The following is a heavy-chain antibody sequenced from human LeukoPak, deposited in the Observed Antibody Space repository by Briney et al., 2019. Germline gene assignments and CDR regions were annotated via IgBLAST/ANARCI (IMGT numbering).Heavy chain of an antibody. CDR3: ARESPKLLWFGELLLPYFDY. Sequence: PSETLSLSCTVSGDSISTSNSYWGWIRQPPGKGLEWIGSIYYSGNTYYNASLKSRVTISVDTSKNQFSLKLSSVTAADTAVYYCARESPKLLWFGELLLPYFDYWGQGTLVTVSS. CDR2: IYYSGNT. J-gene: IGHJ4*02. D-gene: IGHD3-10*01. V-gene: IGHV4-39*07. CDR1: GDSISTSNSY.